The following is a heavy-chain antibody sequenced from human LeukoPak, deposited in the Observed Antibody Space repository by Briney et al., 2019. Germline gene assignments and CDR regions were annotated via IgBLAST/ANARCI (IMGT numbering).Heavy chain of an antibody. Sequence: GGSLRLSCAASGFTFSSYEMNWVRQAPGKGLEWVAVISYDGSNKYYADSVKGRFTISRDNSKNTLYLQMNSLRAEDTAVYYCASFLLVGVTAIIWGQGTMVTVSS. CDR3: ASFLLVGVTAII. D-gene: IGHD2-21*02. J-gene: IGHJ3*02. CDR2: ISYDGSNK. V-gene: IGHV3-30*04. CDR1: GFTFSSYE.